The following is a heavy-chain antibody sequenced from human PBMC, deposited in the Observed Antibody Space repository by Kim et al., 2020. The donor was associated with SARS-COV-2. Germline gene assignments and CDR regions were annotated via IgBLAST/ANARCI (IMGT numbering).Heavy chain of an antibody. D-gene: IGHD2-15*01. Sequence: LKGRVTISVDTSKNHFSLKLSSVTAADTAVYYCARSCSGGSFDSGAFDYWGQGTLVTVSS. J-gene: IGHJ4*02. V-gene: IGHV4-31*02. CDR3: ARSCSGGSFDSGAFDY.